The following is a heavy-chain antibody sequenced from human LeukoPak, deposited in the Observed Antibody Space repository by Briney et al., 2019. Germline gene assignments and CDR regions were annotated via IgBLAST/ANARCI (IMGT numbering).Heavy chain of an antibody. CDR3: ARDPGHYDFWSGYREAPLGYGMDV. D-gene: IGHD3-3*01. CDR1: GYTFTSYY. V-gene: IGHV1-46*01. CDR2: INPSGGST. Sequence: ASVKVSCKASGYTFTSYYMHWVRQAPGQGLEWMGIINPSGGSTSYAQKFQGRATLTRATSTSTAYMELSSLRSEDTAVYYCARDPGHYDFWSGYREAPLGYGMDVWGQGTTVTVSS. J-gene: IGHJ6*02.